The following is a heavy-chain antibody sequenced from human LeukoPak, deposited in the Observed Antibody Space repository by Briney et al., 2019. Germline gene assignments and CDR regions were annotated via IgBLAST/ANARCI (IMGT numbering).Heavy chain of an antibody. CDR3: ARGIVLMVYAFDY. CDR1: GGSFSGYH. V-gene: IGHV4-34*01. D-gene: IGHD2-8*01. CDR2: INHSGGT. J-gene: IGHJ4*02. Sequence: SETLSLTCAVYGGSFSGYHWSWIRQPPGKGLEWIGEINHSGGTNYNPSLKSRVTISVDTSKNQFSLMLSSVTAADTALYYCARGIVLMVYAFDYWGQGTLVTVSS.